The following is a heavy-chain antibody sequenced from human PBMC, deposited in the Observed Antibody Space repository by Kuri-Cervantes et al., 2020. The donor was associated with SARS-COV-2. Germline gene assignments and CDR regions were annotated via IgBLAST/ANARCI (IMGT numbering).Heavy chain of an antibody. CDR1: GFTFSSYS. Sequence: GESLKISCAASGFTFSSYSMNWVRQAPGKGLEWVSSISSSSSYIYYADSVKGRFTISRDNAKNSLYLQMNSLRAEDTAVYYCARDRYSSSWYHAFDIWGQGTMVTVSS. CDR3: ARDRYSSSWYHAFDI. J-gene: IGHJ3*02. CDR2: ISSSSSYI. V-gene: IGHV3-21*01. D-gene: IGHD6-13*01.